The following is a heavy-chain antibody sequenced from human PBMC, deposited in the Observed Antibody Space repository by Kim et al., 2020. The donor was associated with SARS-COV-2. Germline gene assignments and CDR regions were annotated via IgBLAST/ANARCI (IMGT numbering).Heavy chain of an antibody. CDR3: ARDQRGGAFDI. J-gene: IGHJ3*02. V-gene: IGHV4-59*01. CDR2: T. Sequence: TNYNPSLTSRSTISGDTSKNQFSLKLSAVTAADTAVYYCARDQRGGAFDIWGQGTMVTVSS. D-gene: IGHD2-15*01.